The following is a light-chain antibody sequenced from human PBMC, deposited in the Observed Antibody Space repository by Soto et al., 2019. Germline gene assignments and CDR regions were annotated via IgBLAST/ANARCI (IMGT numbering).Light chain of an antibody. Sequence: EIVLTQSPGTLSLSPGEGATLSCRASQSVSNIYLAWYRQKPGQAPRLLMYGTSNRATGIPDRFIGSGSGTDFTLTISNLEPEDFAVYYCQQFGRSPRTFGQGTKVEIK. CDR3: QQFGRSPRT. CDR2: GTS. J-gene: IGKJ1*01. CDR1: QSVSNIY. V-gene: IGKV3-20*01.